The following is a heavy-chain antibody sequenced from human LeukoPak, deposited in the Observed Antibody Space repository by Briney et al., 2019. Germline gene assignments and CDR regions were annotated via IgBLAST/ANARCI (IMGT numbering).Heavy chain of an antibody. CDR2: INSDGSRT. V-gene: IGHV3-74*01. D-gene: IGHD4/OR15-4a*01. CDR1: GFTFSSYW. J-gene: IGHJ4*02. Sequence: GVSLRLSCAASGFTFSSYWMHWVRQAPGKGLVWVSRINSDGSRTNYADSVKGRFTISRDNAKKMLYLQMNSLRAEDTAVYYCARLWGGATIFDLWGQGTLVTVSS. CDR3: ARLWGGATIFDL.